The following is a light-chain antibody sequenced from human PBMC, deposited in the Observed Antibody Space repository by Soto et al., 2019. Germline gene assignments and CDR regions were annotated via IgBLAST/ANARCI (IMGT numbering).Light chain of an antibody. CDR2: DVS. CDR3: SSYTSSSTRVYV. V-gene: IGLV2-14*01. J-gene: IGLJ1*01. Sequence: QSALTQPASVSGSPGQSITISCTGTSSDVGGYNYVSWYQQHPGKAPKLMIYDVSNRPSGVSNRFSGSKSGNTASLTISGLQAEDEADYYCSSYTSSSTRVYVFGTGTKLTVL. CDR1: SSDVGGYNY.